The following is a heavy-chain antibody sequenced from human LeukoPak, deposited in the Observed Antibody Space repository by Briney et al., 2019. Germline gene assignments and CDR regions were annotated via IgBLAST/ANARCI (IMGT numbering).Heavy chain of an antibody. CDR2: ISSSSSYI. J-gene: IGHJ2*01. Sequence: GGSLRLSCAASGFTFSSYSMNWVRQAPGKGLGWVSSISSSSSYIYYADSVKGRFTISRDNAKNSLYLQMNSLRAEDTAVYYCARDEGGSGWYRSYWYFDLWGRGTLVTVSS. V-gene: IGHV3-21*01. CDR3: ARDEGGSGWYRSYWYFDL. D-gene: IGHD6-19*01. CDR1: GFTFSSYS.